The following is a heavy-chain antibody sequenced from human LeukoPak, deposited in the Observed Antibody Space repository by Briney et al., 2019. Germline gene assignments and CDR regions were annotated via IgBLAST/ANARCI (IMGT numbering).Heavy chain of an antibody. CDR3: ARDLGYCSSTSCSYYYGMDV. CDR2: ISGSGGST. D-gene: IGHD2-2*01. Sequence: PGGSLRLSCAASGFTFSSYAMSWVRQAPGKGLEWVSAISGSGGSTYYADSVKGRFTISRDNSKNTLYLQMNSLRAEDTAVYYCARDLGYCSSTSCSYYYGMDVWGQGTTVTVSS. V-gene: IGHV3-23*01. J-gene: IGHJ6*02. CDR1: GFTFSSYA.